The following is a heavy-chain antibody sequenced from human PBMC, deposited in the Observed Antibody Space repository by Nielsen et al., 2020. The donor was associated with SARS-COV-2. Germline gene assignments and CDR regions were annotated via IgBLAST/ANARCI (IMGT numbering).Heavy chain of an antibody. CDR3: ARMVGGSRFPRHFDY. J-gene: IGHJ4*02. D-gene: IGHD3-10*02. V-gene: IGHV4-39*01. CDR1: GGSISSSSYY. Sequence: GSLRLSCPVSGGSISSSSYYWGWIRPPPGKGLEWIGSKYYSGSTYYNPSLKSRVTISVDTSKNQFSLKLSSVTAADTAVYYCARMVGGSRFPRHFDYWGQGTLVTVSS. CDR2: KYYSGST.